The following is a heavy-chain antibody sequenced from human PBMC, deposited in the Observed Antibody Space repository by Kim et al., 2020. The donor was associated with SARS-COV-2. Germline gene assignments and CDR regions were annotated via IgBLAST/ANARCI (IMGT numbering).Heavy chain of an antibody. CDR1: GFTFSRYA. CDR3: EASDY. V-gene: IGHV3-23*01. CDR2: ISDSGVRT. Sequence: GGSLRFSCAASGFTFSRYAMSWARQAPGKGLEWVSTISDSGVRTHYADSMKGRFTISRDNSKSTLFLQMNSLRAEDTAVYYCEASDYWGQGSLVTVSS. J-gene: IGHJ4*02.